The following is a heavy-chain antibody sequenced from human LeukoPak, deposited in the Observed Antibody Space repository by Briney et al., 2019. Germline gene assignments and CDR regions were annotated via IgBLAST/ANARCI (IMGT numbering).Heavy chain of an antibody. CDR3: ARAYSSGLIDY. CDR2: MNPNSGNT. J-gene: IGHJ4*02. Sequence: ASVKVSCKASGYTFTSYGISWVRQATGQGLEWMGWMNPNSGNTGYAQRFQGRGTMTRNTSISTAYMELSSLRSEDTAVYYCARAYSSGLIDYWGQGTLVTVSS. V-gene: IGHV1-8*02. D-gene: IGHD6-19*01. CDR1: GYTFTSYG.